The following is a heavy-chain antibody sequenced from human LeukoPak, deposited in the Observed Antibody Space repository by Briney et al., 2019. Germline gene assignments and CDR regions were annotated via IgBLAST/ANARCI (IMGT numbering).Heavy chain of an antibody. J-gene: IGHJ4*02. D-gene: IGHD2-2*01. CDR1: GFTFSSYA. V-gene: IGHV3-30-3*01. CDR3: ARLMPHY. Sequence: GGSLRLSFAASGFTFSSYAMHWGRQAPGKGLEGGAVISYDGSNKYYADSVKGRFTVSRDNSKNTLYLQMNSLRAEDTAVYYCARLMPHYWRQGPLVTVSS. CDR2: ISYDGSNK.